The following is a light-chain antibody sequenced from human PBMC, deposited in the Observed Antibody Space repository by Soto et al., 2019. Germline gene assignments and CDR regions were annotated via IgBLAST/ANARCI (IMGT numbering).Light chain of an antibody. V-gene: IGLV4-69*01. Sequence: QPVLTQSPSASASLGASVKLTCTLSSGHSSYAIAWHQQQPEKGPRYLMKLNSDGSHSKGDGIPDRFSGSSSGAERYLTISSLQSEDEADYHCHLWVFGGGTKLTVL. CDR1: SGHSSYA. J-gene: IGLJ3*02. CDR3: HLWV. CDR2: LNSDGSH.